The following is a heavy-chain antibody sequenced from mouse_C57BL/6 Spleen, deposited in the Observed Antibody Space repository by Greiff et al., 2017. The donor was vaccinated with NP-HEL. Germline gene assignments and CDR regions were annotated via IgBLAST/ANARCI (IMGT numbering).Heavy chain of an antibody. Sequence: EVQRVESGGGLVKPGGSLKLSCAASGFTFSSYTMSWVRQTPEKRLEWVATISGGGGNTYYPDSVKGRFTISRDNAKNTLYLQMSSLRSEDTALYYCARHGYYYGSEFAYWGQGTLVTVSA. CDR1: GFTFSSYT. CDR2: ISGGGGNT. J-gene: IGHJ3*01. D-gene: IGHD1-1*01. V-gene: IGHV5-9*01. CDR3: ARHGYYYGSEFAY.